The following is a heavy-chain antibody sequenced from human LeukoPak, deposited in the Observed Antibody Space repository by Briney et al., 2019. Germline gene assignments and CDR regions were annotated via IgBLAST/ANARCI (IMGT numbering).Heavy chain of an antibody. J-gene: IGHJ4*02. V-gene: IGHV3-66*02. CDR2: IYSGGST. CDR1: GFTVSSNY. D-gene: IGHD4-23*01. CDR3: ARVRDYGGNSFDY. Sequence: GGSLRLSCAASGFTVSSNYMSWVRQAPGKGLEWVSVIYSGGSTCYADSVKGRFTISRDNSKNTLYLQMNSLRAEDTAVYYCARVRDYGGNSFDYWGQGTLVTVSS.